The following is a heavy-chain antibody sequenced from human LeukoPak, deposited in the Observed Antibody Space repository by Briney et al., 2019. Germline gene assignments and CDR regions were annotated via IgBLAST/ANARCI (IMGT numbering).Heavy chain of an antibody. V-gene: IGHV4-38-2*02. J-gene: IGHJ4*02. CDR3: ARDRRFYGSGNSYYFDY. D-gene: IGHD3-10*01. CDR2: MYHGGST. Sequence: PSETLSLTCTVSGYSIGSGHYWGWIRQPPGKGLEWLGSMYHGGSTYYNPSLKSRVTISIDISKNQFSLRLSSMTAADTAVYYCARDRRFYGSGNSYYFDYWGQGTLVTVSS. CDR1: GYSIGSGHY.